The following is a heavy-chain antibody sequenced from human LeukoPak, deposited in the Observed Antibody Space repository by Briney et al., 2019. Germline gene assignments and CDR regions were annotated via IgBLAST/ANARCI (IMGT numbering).Heavy chain of an antibody. J-gene: IGHJ5*02. CDR3: AREIHNWFDP. CDR2: IYYSGST. D-gene: IGHD5-18*01. CDR1: GGSFSGYY. V-gene: IGHV4-59*01. Sequence: KPSETLSLTCAVYGGSFSGYYWSWIRQPPGKGLEWIGYIYYSGSTNYNPSLKSRVTISVDTSKNQFSLKLSSATAADTAVYYCAREIHNWFDPWGQGTLVTVSS.